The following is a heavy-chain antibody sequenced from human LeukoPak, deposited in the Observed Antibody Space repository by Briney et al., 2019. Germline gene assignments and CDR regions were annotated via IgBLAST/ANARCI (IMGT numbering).Heavy chain of an antibody. V-gene: IGHV4-61*02. D-gene: IGHD3-10*01. Sequence: SETLSLTXTVSGGSISSGSYYWSWIRQPAGKGLEWIGRIYTSGSTNYNPSLKSRVTISVDTSKNQFSLKLSSVTAADTAVYYCAREHENDYGSGTNFDYWGQGTLVTVSS. CDR2: IYTSGST. CDR3: AREHENDYGSGTNFDY. J-gene: IGHJ4*02. CDR1: GGSISSGSYY.